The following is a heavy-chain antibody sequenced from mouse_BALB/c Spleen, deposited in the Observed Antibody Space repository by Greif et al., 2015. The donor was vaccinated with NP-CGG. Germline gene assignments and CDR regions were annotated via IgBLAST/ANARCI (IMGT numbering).Heavy chain of an antibody. D-gene: IGHD4-1*01. CDR1: GFSLTSYG. V-gene: IGHV2-9*02. CDR3: ARWGGTWYFDV. Sequence: QVQLQQSGPGLVAPSQSLSITRTVSGFSLTSYGVHWVRQPPGKGLEWLGVIWAGGSTNYNSALMSRLSISKDNSKSXVFVKMNSLQTDDTAMYYWARWGGTWYFDVWGAGTTVTVSS. J-gene: IGHJ1*01. CDR2: IWAGGST.